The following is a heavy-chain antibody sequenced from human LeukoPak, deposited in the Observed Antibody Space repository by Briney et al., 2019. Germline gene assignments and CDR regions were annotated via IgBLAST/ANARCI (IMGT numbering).Heavy chain of an antibody. Sequence: GGSLRLSCVASGLTFTDYIFSWIRQAPGKGLEWVSYIRPRDKSIYYEDSVKGRFTISRDNAKNSLYLQMDSLRVEDTAVYYCAKVGTEVDLWGQGTLVSVSS. J-gene: IGHJ4*02. V-gene: IGHV3-11*01. D-gene: IGHD1-1*01. CDR1: GLTFTDYI. CDR2: IRPRDKSI. CDR3: AKVGTEVDL.